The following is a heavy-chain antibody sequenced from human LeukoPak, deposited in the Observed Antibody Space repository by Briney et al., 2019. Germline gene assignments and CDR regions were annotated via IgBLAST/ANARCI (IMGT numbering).Heavy chain of an antibody. CDR3: GRPTKYWLVRGDGVDV. CDR2: IDAGGGDT. CDR1: GFTFSSYA. Sequence: GGSLRLSCAASGFTFSSYAMTWVRQAPGKGLEWVASIDAGGGDTYHLDSVKGRFTISRDNSMNTLYLQMNSLRADDTAVYYCGRPTKYWLVRGDGVDVWGQGTTVTVSS. V-gene: IGHV3-23*01. D-gene: IGHD6-19*01. J-gene: IGHJ6*02.